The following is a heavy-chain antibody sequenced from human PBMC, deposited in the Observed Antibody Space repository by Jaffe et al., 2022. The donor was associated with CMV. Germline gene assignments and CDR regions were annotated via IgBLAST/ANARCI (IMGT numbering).Heavy chain of an antibody. J-gene: IGHJ6*02. CDR1: GYTFTGYY. CDR3: ARVRTPFGYYYGMDV. V-gene: IGHV1-2*02. Sequence: QVQLVQSGAEVKKPGASVKVSCKASGYTFTGYYMHWVRQAPGQGLEWMGWINPNSGGTNYAQKFQGRVTMTRDTSISTAYMELSRLRSDDTAVYYCARVRTPFGYYYGMDVWGQGTTVTVSS. D-gene: IGHD3-16*01. CDR2: INPNSGGT.